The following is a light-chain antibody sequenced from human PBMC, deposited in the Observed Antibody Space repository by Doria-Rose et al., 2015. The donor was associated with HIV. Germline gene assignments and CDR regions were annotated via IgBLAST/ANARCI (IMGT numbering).Light chain of an antibody. J-gene: IGKJ2*01. Sequence: QSPGTLSLSPGERATLSCRASQSVRSNSLTWYQQRPGQAPRLLIYGASNRAIGIPDRFSGSGSGTDFTLTISRLEPEDFAVYYGQHDGNSPPYTFGQGTKLDIK. CDR2: GAS. V-gene: IGKV3-20*01. CDR1: QSVRSNS. CDR3: QHDGNSPPYT.